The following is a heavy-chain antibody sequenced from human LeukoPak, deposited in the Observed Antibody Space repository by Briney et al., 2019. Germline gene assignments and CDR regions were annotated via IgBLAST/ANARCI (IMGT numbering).Heavy chain of an antibody. V-gene: IGHV4-34*01. D-gene: IGHD2-15*01. Sequence: PSETLSLTCAVYGGSFSGYYWSWIRQPPGKGLEWIGEINHSGSTNYNPSLKSRVTISVDTSKNQFSLKLSSVTAADTAVYYCARGLVAYFLNWFGPWGQGTLVTVSS. CDR3: ARGLVAYFLNWFGP. CDR2: INHSGST. CDR1: GGSFSGYY. J-gene: IGHJ5*02.